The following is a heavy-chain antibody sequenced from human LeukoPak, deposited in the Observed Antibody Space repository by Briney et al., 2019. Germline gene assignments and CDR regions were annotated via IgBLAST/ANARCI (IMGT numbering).Heavy chain of an antibody. CDR2: INPSGGST. V-gene: IGHV1-46*01. CDR1: GYTFTSYY. CDR3: AVLTVVAAIATDS. Sequence: ASVKVSCKASGYTFTSYYMHWVRQAPGQGLEWMGIINPSGGSTSYAQKFQGRVTMTRDMSTSTVYMELSTLRSQDTAVYYCAVLTVVAAIATDSWGQGTLVTVSS. D-gene: IGHD2-15*01. J-gene: IGHJ4*02.